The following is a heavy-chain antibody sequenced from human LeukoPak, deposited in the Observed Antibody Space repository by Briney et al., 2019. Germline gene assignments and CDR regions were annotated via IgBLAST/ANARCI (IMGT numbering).Heavy chain of an antibody. CDR3: ARVVWGQLTYYFDY. Sequence: GGSLRLPCAASGFTFSSYTMKWVRQTPGKGLEWVSSISSSSSYIYQADSVKGRFTISRDNAKNSLYLQMNSLRAEDTAVYYCARVVWGQLTYYFDYWGQGTLVTVSS. D-gene: IGHD3-16*01. CDR2: ISSSSSYI. J-gene: IGHJ4*02. V-gene: IGHV3-21*01. CDR1: GFTFSSYT.